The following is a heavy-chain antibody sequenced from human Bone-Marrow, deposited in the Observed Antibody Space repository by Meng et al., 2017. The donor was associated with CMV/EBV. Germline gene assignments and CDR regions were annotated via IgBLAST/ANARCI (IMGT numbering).Heavy chain of an antibody. V-gene: IGHV1-8*01. CDR2: MNPNSGNT. D-gene: IGHD1-1*01. CDR3: ARDLPLTFDWNAPPFDTFDI. J-gene: IGHJ3*02. Sequence: ASVKVSCKASGYTFTSYDINWVRQATGQGLEWMGWMNPNSGNTGYAQKFQGRVTITADKSTSTAYMELSSLRSEDTAVYYCARDLPLTFDWNAPPFDTFDIWGQGTMVTVSS. CDR1: GYTFTSYD.